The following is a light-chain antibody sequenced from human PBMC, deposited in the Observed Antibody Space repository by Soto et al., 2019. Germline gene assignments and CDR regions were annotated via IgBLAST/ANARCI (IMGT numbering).Light chain of an antibody. CDR1: QSVGNN. CDR3: QQYGTSRWT. J-gene: IGKJ1*01. Sequence: EIVMTQSPATLSVSPGGRATLYCRASQSVGNNLAWYQQKPGQAPRLLIFAASSRAAGIADRFSGSGSGTDFTLTISRLEPEDFAVYYCQQYGTSRWTFGQGTKVDIK. V-gene: IGKV3-20*01. CDR2: AAS.